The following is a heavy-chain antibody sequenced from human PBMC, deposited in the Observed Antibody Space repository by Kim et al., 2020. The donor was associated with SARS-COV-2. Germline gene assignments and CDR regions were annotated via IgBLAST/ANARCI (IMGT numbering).Heavy chain of an antibody. J-gene: IGHJ4*02. Sequence: ASVKVSCKASGYTFTSYDINWVRQATGQGLEWMGWMNPNSGNTGYAQKFQGRVTMTRNTSISTAYMELSSLRSEDTAVYYCARGSLNSGEYDYWGQGTLVTVSS. D-gene: IGHD4-17*01. CDR3: ARGSLNSGEYDY. CDR2: MNPNSGNT. V-gene: IGHV1-8*01. CDR1: GYTFTSYD.